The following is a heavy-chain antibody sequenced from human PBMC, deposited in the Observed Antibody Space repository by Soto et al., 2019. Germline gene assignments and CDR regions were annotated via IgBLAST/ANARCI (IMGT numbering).Heavy chain of an antibody. V-gene: IGHV4-39*01. Sequence: QLQLQESGPGLVKPSEALSLTCTVSGGSISSTYYWSWVRRPPGKGLEWIARIYYSGRTYYNPSPKSRVSISMDTSKNQFSLKLESMTAGHTAVYYCARHADTTATTLFNFWGQGTLVTVSS. J-gene: IGHJ4*02. CDR3: ARHADTTATTLFNF. CDR1: GGSISSTYY. CDR2: IYYSGRT. D-gene: IGHD4-17*01.